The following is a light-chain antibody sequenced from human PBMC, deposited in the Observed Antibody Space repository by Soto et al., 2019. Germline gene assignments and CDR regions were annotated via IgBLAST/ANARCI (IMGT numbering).Light chain of an antibody. CDR1: SSDVGAYNY. CDR3: TSYTTSTTWV. V-gene: IGLV2-14*01. J-gene: IGLJ2*01. Sequence: QSVLTQPASVSGSPGQSITIPCTGTSSDVGAYNYVSWYQHCPGKAPKLVIYEVSYRPSGVSDRFSASKSGNTASLTISGLQAEDEADYYCTSYTTSTTWVFGGGTKLTVL. CDR2: EVS.